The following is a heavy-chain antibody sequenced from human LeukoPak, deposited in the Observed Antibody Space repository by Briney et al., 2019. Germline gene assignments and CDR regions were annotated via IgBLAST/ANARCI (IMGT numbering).Heavy chain of an antibody. D-gene: IGHD1-7*01. CDR3: TTDEDWNYARKDV. CDR2: TVSEIDGGTT. V-gene: IGHV3-15*04. Sequence: PGGSLRLSCAASGFTFNYAWMSWVRQVPGKGLEWVGQTVSEIDGGTTDYATPVKGRFTISRDDSKSTLYLQMNSLKIEDTAVYYCTTDEDWNYARKDVWGQGATVIVSS. J-gene: IGHJ6*02. CDR1: GFTFNYAW.